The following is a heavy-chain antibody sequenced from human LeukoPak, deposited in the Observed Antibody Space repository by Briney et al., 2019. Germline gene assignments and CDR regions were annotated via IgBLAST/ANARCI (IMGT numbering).Heavy chain of an antibody. J-gene: IGHJ5*02. V-gene: IGHV1-2*02. D-gene: IGHD5-18*01. CDR2: INPKSGGT. CDR3: ARSNGYTYGTDWLDP. Sequence: ASVEVSCKTSGYTFTGYYMHWVRQAPGQGLEWMGWINPKSGGTNYAQKFQGRVTMTRDTSINAVYMELSRLRPDDTAVYYCARSNGYTYGTDWLDPWGQGTLVTVSS. CDR1: GYTFTGYY.